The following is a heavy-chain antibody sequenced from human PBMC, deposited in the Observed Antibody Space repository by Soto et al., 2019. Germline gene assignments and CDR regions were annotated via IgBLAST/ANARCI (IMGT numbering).Heavy chain of an antibody. CDR1: GFTVSSKY. D-gene: IGHD6-19*01. CDR3: VQTTGWPGFDF. CDR2: IYGGGTT. Sequence: EVQVVESGGGLIQPGGSLRLSCAASGFTVSSKYMTWVRQAPGKGLEWGSVIYGGGTTYYAYSVKGRFTISRDNSKNTLYLQMHSLRAEDTAVYYCVQTTGWPGFDFWGQGTLVTVSS. V-gene: IGHV3-53*01. J-gene: IGHJ4*02.